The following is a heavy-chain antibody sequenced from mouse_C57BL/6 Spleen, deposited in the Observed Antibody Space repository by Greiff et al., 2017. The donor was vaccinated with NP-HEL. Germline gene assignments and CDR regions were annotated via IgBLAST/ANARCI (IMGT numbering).Heavy chain of an antibody. Sequence: EVMLVESGGGLVKPGGSLKLSCAASGFTFSSYAMSWVRQTPEKRLEWVATISDGGSYTYYPDNVKGRFTISRDNAKNNLYLQMSHLKSEDTAMYYCARDGFITTVVSYWYFDVWGTGTTVTVSS. CDR1: GFTFSSYA. D-gene: IGHD1-1*01. V-gene: IGHV5-4*01. CDR3: ARDGFITTVVSYWYFDV. CDR2: ISDGGSYT. J-gene: IGHJ1*03.